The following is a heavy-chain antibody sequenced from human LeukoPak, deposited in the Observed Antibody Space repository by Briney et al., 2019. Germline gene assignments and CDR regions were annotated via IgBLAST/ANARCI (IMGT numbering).Heavy chain of an antibody. Sequence: PGGSPRLSCAASGFTFSSYAMHWVRQAPGKGLEWVAVISYDGSNKYYADSVKGRFTISRDNSKNTLYLQMNSPRAEDTAVYYCARDRGGWELHVDYWGQGTLVTVSS. J-gene: IGHJ4*02. V-gene: IGHV3-30*01. CDR3: ARDRGGWELHVDY. CDR1: GFTFSSYA. D-gene: IGHD1-26*01. CDR2: ISYDGSNK.